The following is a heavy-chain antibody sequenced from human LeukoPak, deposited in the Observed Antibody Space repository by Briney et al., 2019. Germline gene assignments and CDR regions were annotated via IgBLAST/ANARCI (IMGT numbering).Heavy chain of an antibody. V-gene: IGHV4-39*01. CDR1: GGSISSSSYY. CDR3: ASPRSPYYDFWSGYADAFDI. D-gene: IGHD3-3*01. J-gene: IGHJ3*02. Sequence: PSETLSLTCTVSGGSISSSSYYWGWIRQPPGKGLEWIGSIYYSGSTYYNPSLKSRVTISVDTSKNQFSLKLSSVTAADTAVYYCASPRSPYYDFWSGYADAFDIWGQGTMVTVSS. CDR2: IYYSGST.